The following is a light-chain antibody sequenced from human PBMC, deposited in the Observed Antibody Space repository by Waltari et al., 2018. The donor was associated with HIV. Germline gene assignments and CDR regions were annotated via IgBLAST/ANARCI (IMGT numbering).Light chain of an antibody. V-gene: IGLV1-44*01. Sequence: QSVLTQPPSTSGTPEPLVTISCSRTTSHTGRNTVSWFQQFPGTAPKVLIYGKNQRPSGVPDRFSGSKSGTSASLAISGLQSEDEADYYCASWDDSLNGPVFGGGTKLTVV. CDR2: GKN. CDR3: ASWDDSLNGPV. J-gene: IGLJ2*01. CDR1: TSHTGRNT.